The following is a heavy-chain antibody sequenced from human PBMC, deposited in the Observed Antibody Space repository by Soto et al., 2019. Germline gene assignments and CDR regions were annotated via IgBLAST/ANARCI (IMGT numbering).Heavy chain of an antibody. V-gene: IGHV1-8*01. CDR1: GYTFTTYD. CDR3: ARERKFDVWRKGLAV. D-gene: IGHD3-3*01. J-gene: IGHJ6*02. Sequence: QAQLVQSGAEVRKPGASVKVSCKASGYTFTTYDINWVRQAPGQGLEWLGWMDPNSGSTGYAQNFQGRITMTGTLSRNAAHMELSSLQSEDTAVYYWARERKFDVWRKGLAVWGQGTTVTVSS. CDR2: MDPNSGST.